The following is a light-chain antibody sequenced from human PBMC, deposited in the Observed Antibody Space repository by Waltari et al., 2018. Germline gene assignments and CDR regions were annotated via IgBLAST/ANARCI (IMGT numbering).Light chain of an antibody. V-gene: IGLV7-43*01. CDR1: TGAVTSGSF. Sequence: QTVVTQEPSLTVSPGGTVTLTCSSSTGAVTSGSFPNWFPQKPGQAPRSLIYSTSNKPAWTPARFSGSLLGGKAALTLSGVQPEDEAEYYCLLYYGGAYVFGTGTKVTVL. CDR2: STS. J-gene: IGLJ1*01. CDR3: LLYYGGAYV.